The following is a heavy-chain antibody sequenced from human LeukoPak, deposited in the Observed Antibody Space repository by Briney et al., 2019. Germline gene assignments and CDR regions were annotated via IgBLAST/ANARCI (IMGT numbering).Heavy chain of an antibody. D-gene: IGHD2-2*01. V-gene: IGHV4-59*12. CDR1: GGSMSSYH. CDR3: AGGSASPAARPFDI. J-gene: IGHJ3*02. CDR2: TYYSGST. Sequence: SETLSLTCTVSGGSMSSYHWNWIRQPPGKRLEWIGDTYYSGSTNYNPALKCRGTMSLDPTKNQFALKVSSVTDADTAVYYCAGGSASPAARPFDIWGQGTMVTVSS.